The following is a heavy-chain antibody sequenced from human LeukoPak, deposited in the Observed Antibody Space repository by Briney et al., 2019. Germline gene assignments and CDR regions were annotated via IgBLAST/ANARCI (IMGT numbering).Heavy chain of an antibody. D-gene: IGHD1-14*01. CDR3: ARVGETGHY. CDR2: IKQDGSEK. V-gene: IGHV3-7*01. J-gene: IGHJ4*02. CDR1: GFSFSSYW. Sequence: GGSLRLSCAASGFSFSSYWMSWVRQARGKGLEWVANIKQDGSEKYYVDSVEGRFTISRDNAKNSLYLQMNSLRAEDTAVYYCARVGETGHYWGQGTLVTVSS.